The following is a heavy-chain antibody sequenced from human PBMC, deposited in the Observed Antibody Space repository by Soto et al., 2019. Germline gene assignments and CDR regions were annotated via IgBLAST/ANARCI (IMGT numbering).Heavy chain of an antibody. CDR2: LSRGGGTT. V-gene: IGHV3-23*01. Sequence: EAQLLESGGDWAQPGGSLRLSCAASGFTFSSHGMSWVRQAPGKGLEWVAGLSRGGGTTYYADSVKGRFTISRDNSKNTLDLITNSLKVEETAIYYCAKEGQYRTDGFDVWGQGTMVTVSS. CDR3: AKEGQYRTDGFDV. CDR1: GFTFSSHG. D-gene: IGHD6-6*01. J-gene: IGHJ3*01.